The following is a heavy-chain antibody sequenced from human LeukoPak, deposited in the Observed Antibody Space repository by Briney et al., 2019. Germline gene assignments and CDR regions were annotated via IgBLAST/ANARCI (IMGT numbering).Heavy chain of an antibody. J-gene: IGHJ4*02. CDR1: GFTFSSYA. D-gene: IGHD2-21*01. Sequence: GGSLRLSCAASGFTFSSYAMHWVRQAPGKGLEWVAVISYDGGNKYYADSVKGRFTISRDNSKNTLYLQMNSLRAEDTAVYYCARIGRGGDFDYWGQGTLVTVSS. CDR3: ARIGRGGDFDY. CDR2: ISYDGGNK. V-gene: IGHV3-30*04.